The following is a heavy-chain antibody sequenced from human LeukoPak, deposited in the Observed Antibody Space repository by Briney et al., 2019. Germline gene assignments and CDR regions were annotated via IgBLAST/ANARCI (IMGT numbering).Heavy chain of an antibody. CDR3: TRDRASDY. D-gene: IGHD3-10*01. V-gene: IGHV3-30-3*01. CDR2: VSYDGSNK. CDR1: GFTFSSYA. J-gene: IGHJ4*02. Sequence: GGSLRLSCAASGFTFSSYAMHWVRQAPGKGLEWVAVVSYDGSNKYYADSVKGRFTISRDDAKNSLYLQMSSLRAEDTAVYYCTRDRASDYWGQGTLVTVSS.